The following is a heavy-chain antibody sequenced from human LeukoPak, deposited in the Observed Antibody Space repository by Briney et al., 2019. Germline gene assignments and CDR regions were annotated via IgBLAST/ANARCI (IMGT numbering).Heavy chain of an antibody. J-gene: IGHJ4*02. CDR1: GFTFDDYA. V-gene: IGHV3-9*01. CDR3: ARGAPRGSGSYGLDY. CDR2: ISWNSGSI. D-gene: IGHD3-10*01. Sequence: PGRSLRLSCAASGFTFDDYAMHWVRQAPGEGLEWVSGISWNSGSIGYADSVKGRFTISRDNAKNSLYLQMNSLRAEDTALYYCARGAPRGSGSYGLDYWGQGTLVTVSS.